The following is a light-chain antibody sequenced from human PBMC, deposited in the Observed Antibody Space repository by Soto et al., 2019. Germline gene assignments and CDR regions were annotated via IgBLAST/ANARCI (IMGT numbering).Light chain of an antibody. CDR1: SSDIGGYNY. Sequence: QSVLTQPASVSGSPGQSITISCTGTSSDIGGYNYVSWYQQHPGKAPKLMIYDVSDRPSGVSNRFSGSKSGNTASLTISGFQAEDEADYYCASYASSNTVLFGGGTKLTVL. CDR3: ASYASSNTVL. CDR2: DVS. V-gene: IGLV2-14*03. J-gene: IGLJ2*01.